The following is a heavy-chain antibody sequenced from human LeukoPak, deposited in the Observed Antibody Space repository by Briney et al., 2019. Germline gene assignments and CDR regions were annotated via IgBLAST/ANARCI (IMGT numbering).Heavy chain of an antibody. CDR3: ARGLNFDY. J-gene: IGHJ4*02. Sequence: GGSLRLSCAGSEFTFRSYSMNWVRQAPGKGLEWVSYISSSSTTIYYADSVKGRFTISRDNAKNSLYLQMNSLRAEDTAVYYCARGLNFDYWGQGTLVTVSS. V-gene: IGHV3-48*01. CDR2: ISSSSTTI. CDR1: EFTFRSYS.